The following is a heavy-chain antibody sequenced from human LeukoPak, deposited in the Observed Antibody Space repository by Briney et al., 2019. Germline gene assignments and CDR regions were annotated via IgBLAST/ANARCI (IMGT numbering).Heavy chain of an antibody. J-gene: IGHJ6*03. CDR2: INHSGST. Sequence: SQTLSLTCGVYGGSFSGYYWSWIRQPPGKGLEWIGEINHSGSTNYNPSLKSRVTISVDTSKNQFSLKLSSVTAADTAVYYCARIFKSRQLVEKYYYYYYMDVWGKGTTVTVSS. V-gene: IGHV4-34*01. CDR1: GGSFSGYY. D-gene: IGHD3-3*01. CDR3: ARIFKSRQLVEKYYYYYYMDV.